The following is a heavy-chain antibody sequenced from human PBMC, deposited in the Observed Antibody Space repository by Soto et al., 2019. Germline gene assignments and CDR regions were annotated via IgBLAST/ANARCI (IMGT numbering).Heavy chain of an antibody. CDR2: IYYSGST. D-gene: IGHD3-9*01. CDR3: ARHQRITIFKGWFDP. J-gene: IGHJ5*02. V-gene: IGHV4-39*01. Sequence: SETLSLTCTVSGGSISSSSYYWGWIRQPPGKGLEWIGSIYYSGSTYYNPSLKSRVTISVDTSKNQFSLKLSSVTAADTAVYYCARHQRITIFKGWFDPWGQGTLVTVSS. CDR1: GGSISSSSYY.